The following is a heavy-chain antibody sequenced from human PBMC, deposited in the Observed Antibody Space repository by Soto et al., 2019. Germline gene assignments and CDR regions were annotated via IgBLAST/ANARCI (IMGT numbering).Heavy chain of an antibody. J-gene: IGHJ6*02. Sequence: QVQLVQSGAEVKKPGSSVKVSCKASGGTFSSYAISWVRQAPGQGLEWMGGIIPIFGTANYAQKFQGRVTITAXXXTXPAYMELSSLRSEDTAVYYCARQGAALRDYYYGMDVWGQGTTVTVSS. V-gene: IGHV1-69*12. CDR1: GGTFSSYA. CDR3: ARQGAALRDYYYGMDV. CDR2: IIPIFGTA. D-gene: IGHD6-25*01.